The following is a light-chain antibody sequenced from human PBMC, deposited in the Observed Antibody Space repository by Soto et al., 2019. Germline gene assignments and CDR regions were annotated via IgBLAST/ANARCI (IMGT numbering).Light chain of an antibody. CDR2: GTF. CDR3: QQYGSPLWT. CDR1: QSITSSY. Sequence: EIVLTQSPGTLSMSPGERATLSCRASQSITSSYLAWYQQKPGQAPRLLISGTFSRATGIPDRCSGSGSGTDFTLTINRLEPEDFAVYYCQQYGSPLWTFGQGTKVEIK. V-gene: IGKV3-20*01. J-gene: IGKJ1*01.